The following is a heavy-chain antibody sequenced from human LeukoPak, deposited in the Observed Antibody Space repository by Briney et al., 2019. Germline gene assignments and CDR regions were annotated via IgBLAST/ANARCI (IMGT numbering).Heavy chain of an antibody. D-gene: IGHD6-13*01. CDR3: ARSIGPPATGLFWWFDP. Sequence: ASVKVSCKASGYTFTSYYMHWVRQAPGQGLEWMGWINSNTGDSMYAQGFTGRFVFSLDTSVSTAYLQISSLKAEDTAVYYCARSIGPPATGLFWWFDPWGQGTLVTVSS. V-gene: IGHV7-4-1*02. J-gene: IGHJ5*02. CDR2: INSNTGDS. CDR1: GYTFTSYY.